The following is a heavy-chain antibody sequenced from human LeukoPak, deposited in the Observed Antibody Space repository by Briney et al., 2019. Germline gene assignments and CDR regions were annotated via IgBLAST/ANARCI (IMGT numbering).Heavy chain of an antibody. Sequence: SQALSLTCAISGDSVSSNSAAWNWIRQSPSRGLEWLGRTYYRSKWYNDYAVSVKSRITINPDTSKNQFSLQLNSVTTEDTAVYYCARQLREITMFGVVLYWFDPWGQGTLVTVSS. CDR3: ARQLREITMFGVVLYWFDP. J-gene: IGHJ5*02. CDR2: TYYRSKWYN. CDR1: GDSVSSNSAA. D-gene: IGHD3-3*01. V-gene: IGHV6-1*01.